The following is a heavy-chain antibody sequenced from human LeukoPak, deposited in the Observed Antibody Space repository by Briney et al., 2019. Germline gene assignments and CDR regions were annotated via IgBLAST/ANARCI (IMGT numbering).Heavy chain of an antibody. CDR1: GFTLSSYG. D-gene: IGHD2-2*02. V-gene: IGHV3-30*02. CDR2: IRYDGSNK. Sequence: GGSLRLSCAASGFTLSSYGMHWVRQAPGKGLEWVAFIRYDGSNKYYADSVKGRFTISRDNSKNTLYLQMNSLRAEDTAVYYCAKSHYCSSTSCYSRADYYYMDVWGKGTTVTVSS. CDR3: AKSHYCSSTSCYSRADYYYMDV. J-gene: IGHJ6*03.